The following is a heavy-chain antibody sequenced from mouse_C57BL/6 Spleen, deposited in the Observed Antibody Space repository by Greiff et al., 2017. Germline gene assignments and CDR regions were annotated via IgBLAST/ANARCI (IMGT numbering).Heavy chain of an antibody. V-gene: IGHV1-15*01. CDR1: GYTFTDYD. J-gene: IGHJ4*01. CDR2: LDTETGGT. Sequence: VQLQLSGAELVRPGASVTLSCKASGYTFTDYDMHWVKQTPVHGLEWIGALDTETGGTAYNQKFKVKAILTADKSTSTAYMEVRSLTSEDSAGYYCTREIYNGYPLGYWGQGTSVTVSS. CDR3: TREIYNGYPLGY. D-gene: IGHD2-3*01.